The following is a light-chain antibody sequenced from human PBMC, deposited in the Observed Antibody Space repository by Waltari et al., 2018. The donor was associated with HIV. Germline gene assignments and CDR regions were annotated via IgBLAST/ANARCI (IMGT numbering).Light chain of an antibody. CDR1: CSDVGSYNL. CDR3: CSYAGSSTWV. J-gene: IGLJ3*02. V-gene: IGLV2-23*02. Sequence: QSALTQPASVSGSPGQSLTTSCTGTCSDVGSYNLVSWYQQHPGKTPKLMIYEVSKRPSGVSNRFSGSKSGNTASLTISGLQAEDEADYYCCSYAGSSTWVFGGWTKLTVL. CDR2: EVS.